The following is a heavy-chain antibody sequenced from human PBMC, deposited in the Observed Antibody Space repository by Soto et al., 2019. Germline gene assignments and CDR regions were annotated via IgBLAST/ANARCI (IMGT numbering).Heavy chain of an antibody. CDR3: ARRSNYFDY. CDR1: GFTFSSYW. D-gene: IGHD2-2*01. V-gene: IGHV3-7*05. CDR2: IKQDGSEK. Sequence: PGGSLRLSCAASGFTFSSYWVSWVRQAPGKGLEWVANIKQDGSEKYYVDSVKGRFTISRDNAKNSLYLQMNSLRAEDTAVYYCARRSNYFDYWGQGTLVTVSS. J-gene: IGHJ4*02.